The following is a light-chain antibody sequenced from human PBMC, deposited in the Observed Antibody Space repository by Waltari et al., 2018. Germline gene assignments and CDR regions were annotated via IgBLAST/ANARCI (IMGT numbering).Light chain of an antibody. CDR3: MQALQTPFT. CDR1: QSLLHSSGNNF. V-gene: IGKV2-28*01. Sequence: DIVMTQSPLSLPVTPGEPASISCRSTQSLLHSSGNNFLDWYLQKPGQSPQLLIYLGSNRASGVPDRFSGSGSGTDFTLKISRFEAEDVGVYYCMQALQTPFTFGPGTKVDIK. J-gene: IGKJ3*01. CDR2: LGS.